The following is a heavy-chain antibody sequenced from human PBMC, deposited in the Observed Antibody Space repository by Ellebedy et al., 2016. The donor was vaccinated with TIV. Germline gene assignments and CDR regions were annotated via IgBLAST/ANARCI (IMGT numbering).Heavy chain of an antibody. Sequence: ASVKVSCKASGYTFTSYYMHWVRQAPGQGLEWMGWINPNSGGTNYAQKFQGRVTMTRDTSISTAYMELSRLRSDDTAVYYCAGGTYFDWLLPGDYWGQGTLVTVSS. V-gene: IGHV1-2*02. CDR3: AGGTYFDWLLPGDY. J-gene: IGHJ4*02. D-gene: IGHD3-9*01. CDR1: GYTFTSYY. CDR2: INPNSGGT.